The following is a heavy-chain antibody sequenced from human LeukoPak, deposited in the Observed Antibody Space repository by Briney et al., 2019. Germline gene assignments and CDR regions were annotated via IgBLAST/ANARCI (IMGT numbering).Heavy chain of an antibody. Sequence: GGSLRLSCAASGFTFSSYGMHWVRQAPGKGLEWVAVISYDGSNKYYADSVKGRFTISRDNSKNTLYLQMNSLRAEDTAVYYCAKEKGVRGVSPLPDYWGQGTLVTVSS. CDR3: AKEKGVRGVSPLPDY. D-gene: IGHD3-10*01. CDR2: ISYDGSNK. V-gene: IGHV3-30*18. CDR1: GFTFSSYG. J-gene: IGHJ4*02.